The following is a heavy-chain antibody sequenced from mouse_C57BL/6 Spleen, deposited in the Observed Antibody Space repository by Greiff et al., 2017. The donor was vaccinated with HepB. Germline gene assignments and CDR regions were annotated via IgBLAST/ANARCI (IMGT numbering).Heavy chain of an antibody. CDR2: INPSNGGT. J-gene: IGHJ1*03. CDR1: GYTFTSYW. V-gene: IGHV1-53*01. D-gene: IGHD2-5*01. CDR3: AREKTYYSNYVAYFDV. Sequence: VQRVESGTELVKPGASVKLSCKASGYTFTSYWMHWVKQRPGQGLEWIGNINPSNGGTNYNEKFKSKATLTVDKSSSTAYMQLSSLTSEDSAVYYCAREKTYYSNYVAYFDVWGTGTTVTVSS.